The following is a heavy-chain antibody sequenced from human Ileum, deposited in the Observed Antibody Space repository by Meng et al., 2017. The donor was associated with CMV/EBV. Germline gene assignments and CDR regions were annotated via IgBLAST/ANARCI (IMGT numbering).Heavy chain of an antibody. CDR1: GYTFTSDA. J-gene: IGHJ4*02. Sequence: SGYTFTSDAISWVRQAPGQGPEWMGWISTYTGNPAYAQGFTGRFVFSLDTSVNTAYLQISSLKTEDTAVYYCARVETNYGSGNYFGYWGEGTLVTVSS. V-gene: IGHV7-4-1*02. D-gene: IGHD3-10*01. CDR2: ISTYTGNP. CDR3: ARVETNYGSGNYFGY.